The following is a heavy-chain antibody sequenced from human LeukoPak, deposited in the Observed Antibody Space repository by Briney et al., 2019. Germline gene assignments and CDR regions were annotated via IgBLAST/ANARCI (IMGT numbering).Heavy chain of an antibody. V-gene: IGHV3-11*01. CDR2: ISSSGSTI. Sequence: TGGSLRLSCAASAFTFSDYYMSWIRQAPGKGLEWVSYISSSGSTIYYADSVKGRFTISRDNAKNSVYLQMNSLRAEDTAVYYCARAFKVPSWYFDLWGRGTLVTVSS. CDR3: ARAFKVPSWYFDL. J-gene: IGHJ2*01. CDR1: AFTFSDYY.